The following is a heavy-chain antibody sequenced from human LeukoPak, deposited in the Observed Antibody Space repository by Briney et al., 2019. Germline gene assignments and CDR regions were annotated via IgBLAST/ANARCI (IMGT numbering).Heavy chain of an antibody. CDR2: IKQDRSEK. V-gene: IGHV3-7*01. D-gene: IGHD3-3*01. J-gene: IGHJ4*02. CDR1: GFTFSTYN. Sequence: GGSLRLSCAASGFTFSTYNMNWVRQAPGKGLELVANIKQDRSEKYYVDSVKGRFTISRDNAKNSLYLQMNSLRAEDTAVYYCARLREIPVFGVVTKSTSYFDYGGQGTLVTVSP. CDR3: ARLREIPVFGVVTKSTSYFDY.